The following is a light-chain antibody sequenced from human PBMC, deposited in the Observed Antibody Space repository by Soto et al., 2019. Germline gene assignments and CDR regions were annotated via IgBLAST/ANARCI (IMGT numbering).Light chain of an antibody. CDR1: SSDVGGYDF. V-gene: IGLV2-11*01. J-gene: IGLJ2*01. CDR3: CSYAGDLAL. Sequence: QSALAQPRSVSGSPGQSVTISCTGTSSDVGGYDFVSWYQQHPGKAPKLMISDVSKRPSGVPDRFSGSKSGNTASLTISGLQAGDEADYYCCSYAGDLALFGGGTKVTVL. CDR2: DVS.